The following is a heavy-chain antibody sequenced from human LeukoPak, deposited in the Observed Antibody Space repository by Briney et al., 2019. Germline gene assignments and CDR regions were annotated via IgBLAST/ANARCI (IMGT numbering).Heavy chain of an antibody. V-gene: IGHV3-7*01. J-gene: IGHJ3*02. Sequence: GGSLRLSCAASGFTFTNYWMNWVRQAPGKGLEWVANIKKDGSEKYYVDSVKGRFTISRDNAKNSLYLQMNSLRAEDTAVYYCARDRTLSWFGATPMAFDIWGQGTMVTVSS. CDR2: IKKDGSEK. D-gene: IGHD3-10*01. CDR1: GFTFTNYW. CDR3: ARDRTLSWFGATPMAFDI.